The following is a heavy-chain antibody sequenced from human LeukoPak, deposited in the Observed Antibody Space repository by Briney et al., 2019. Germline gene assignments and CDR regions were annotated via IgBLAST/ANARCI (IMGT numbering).Heavy chain of an antibody. CDR1: GFTFSDHY. D-gene: IGHD6-13*01. CDR2: ISSSASTI. Sequence: SPGGSLRLSCAASGFTFSDHYIDWVRQAPGKGLEWVSYISSSASTIYYADSVKGRFTISRDNAKNSLYLQMNSLRAEDTGLYYCARSRGSWPDYFDYWGQGTLVTVTS. J-gene: IGHJ4*02. V-gene: IGHV3-11*04. CDR3: ARSRGSWPDYFDY.